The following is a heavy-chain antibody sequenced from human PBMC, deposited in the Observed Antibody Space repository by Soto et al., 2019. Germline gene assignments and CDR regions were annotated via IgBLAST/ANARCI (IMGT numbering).Heavy chain of an antibody. V-gene: IGHV3-30*18. CDR1: GFTFSEYD. Sequence: GGALRLSCAASGFTFSEYDMHWVRQAPGKGLEWVAIISNDGTNKDYADSVKGRFTISRDNFKDTLYLQMNSLRNEDTAVYYCAKNKGIPAQKHYFHYWGQGTPVTVS. CDR2: ISNDGTNK. J-gene: IGHJ4*02. CDR3: AKNKGIPAQKHYFHY. D-gene: IGHD6-13*01.